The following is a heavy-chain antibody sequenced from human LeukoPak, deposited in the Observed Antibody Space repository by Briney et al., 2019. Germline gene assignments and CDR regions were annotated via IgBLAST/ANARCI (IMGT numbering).Heavy chain of an antibody. CDR1: GFTFSSYG. Sequence: GGSLRLSCAASGFTFSSYGMHWVRQAPGKGLEWVAVISYDGSNKYYADSVKGRFTISRDNSKNTLYLQMNSLRAEDTAVYYCAKDPAVAGTGDYWGQEPWSPSPQ. CDR3: AKDPAVAGTGDY. J-gene: IGHJ4*01. D-gene: IGHD6-19*01. V-gene: IGHV3-30*18. CDR2: ISYDGSNK.